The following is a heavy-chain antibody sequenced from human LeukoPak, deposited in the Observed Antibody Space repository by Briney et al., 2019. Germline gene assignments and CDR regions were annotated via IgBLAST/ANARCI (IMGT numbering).Heavy chain of an antibody. CDR1: GFTFSSYS. D-gene: IGHD2-8*02. CDR3: ARERALVYGMDV. J-gene: IGHJ6*02. CDR2: ISSGSSYI. V-gene: IGHV3-21*01. Sequence: PGGSLRLSCAASGFTFSSYSMNWVRQAPGKGLEWVSSISSGSSYIYYADSVKGRFTISRDNAKDSLYLQMNSLRAEDTAVYYCARERALVYGMDVWGQGTTVTVSS.